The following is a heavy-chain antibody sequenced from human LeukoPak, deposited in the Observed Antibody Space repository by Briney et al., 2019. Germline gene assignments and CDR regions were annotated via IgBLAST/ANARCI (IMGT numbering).Heavy chain of an antibody. CDR3: ARRGYCSGGSCYPNWFDP. V-gene: IGHV5-51*01. Sequence: GESLKISCKGSGYSFTSYWICWVRQMPGKGLEWMGIIYPGDSDTRYSPSFQGQVTISADKSISTAYLQWSSLKASDTAMYYCARRGYCSGGSCYPNWFDPWGQGTLVTVSS. J-gene: IGHJ5*02. D-gene: IGHD2-15*01. CDR1: GYSFTSYW. CDR2: IYPGDSDT.